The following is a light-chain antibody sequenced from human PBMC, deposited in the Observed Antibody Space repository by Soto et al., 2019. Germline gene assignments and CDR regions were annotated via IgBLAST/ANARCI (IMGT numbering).Light chain of an antibody. Sequence: IQVTHSPSSLSAYVGDRVTVTCRASQDISSYLAWYQQKPGKAPTLLIYAASTLQSGVPSRFSGSGFGTDFTLTISCLQAEDFASYYCQQLRSYPSTFGGGTKVDIK. CDR1: QDISSY. J-gene: IGKJ4*01. CDR3: QQLRSYPST. V-gene: IGKV1-9*01. CDR2: AAS.